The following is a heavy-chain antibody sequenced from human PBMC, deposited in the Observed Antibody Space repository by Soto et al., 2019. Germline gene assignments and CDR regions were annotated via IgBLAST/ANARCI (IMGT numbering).Heavy chain of an antibody. Sequence: GASVKVSCKAPGYTFTKSQRHWLRQASGQGLEWMGMIDPSGGVTRDAQRFQGRITMTSDTSTSSVSMELRGLTSEDTAVYYCARDVIGHVKYGTIGCSFDHWCPGTLVTGSS. CDR1: GYTFTKSQ. D-gene: IGHD1-26*01. J-gene: IGHJ4*02. CDR2: IDPSGGVT. CDR3: ARDVIGHVKYGTIGCSFDH. V-gene: IGHV1-46*01.